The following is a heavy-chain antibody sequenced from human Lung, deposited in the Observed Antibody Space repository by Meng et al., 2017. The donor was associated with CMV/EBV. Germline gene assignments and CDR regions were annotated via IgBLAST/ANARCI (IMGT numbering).Heavy chain of an antibody. CDR2: FDPEDGEA. Sequence: ASXXVSCKVSGYTLSELSMHWVRQAPGKGLEWMGGFDPEDGEAIYAQKFQGRVTMTEDTSTDTAYMELSSLRSDDTAVYYCAKVPRFYSYYGLDVWGQGTRVTVSS. D-gene: IGHD3-10*01. CDR1: GYTLSELS. CDR3: AKVPRFYSYYGLDV. V-gene: IGHV1-24*01. J-gene: IGHJ6*02.